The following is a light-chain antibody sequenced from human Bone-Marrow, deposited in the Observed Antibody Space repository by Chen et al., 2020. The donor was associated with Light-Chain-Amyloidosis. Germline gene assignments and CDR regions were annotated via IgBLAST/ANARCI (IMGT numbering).Light chain of an antibody. CDR3: QSADSSGTYEVI. Sequence: SYDLPQPPPVSVSPGQTATITCSGDDLPTKYAYWYQQKPGQAPVLVIHRDTERPSGISERFSGSSSGTTATLTISGVQAEDEADYHCQSADSSGTYEVIFGGGTKLTVL. J-gene: IGLJ2*01. CDR2: RDT. V-gene: IGLV3-25*03. CDR1: DLPTKY.